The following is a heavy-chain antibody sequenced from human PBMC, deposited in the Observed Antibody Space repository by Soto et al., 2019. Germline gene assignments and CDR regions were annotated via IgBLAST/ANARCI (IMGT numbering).Heavy chain of an antibody. Sequence: GASVKVSFKASGGTFSSYAISWVRQAPGQGLEWMGGIIPIFGTTNYAQEFQGRVTITADESTSTAYMELSSLRSEDTAVYYCARCGSSGYFFNSFDPWGQGTLVTVSS. J-gene: IGHJ5*02. D-gene: IGHD3-22*01. CDR1: GGTFSSYA. CDR2: IIPIFGTT. V-gene: IGHV1-69*13. CDR3: ARCGSSGYFFNSFDP.